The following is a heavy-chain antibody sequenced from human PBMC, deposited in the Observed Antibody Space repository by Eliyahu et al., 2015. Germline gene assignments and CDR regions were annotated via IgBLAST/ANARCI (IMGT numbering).Heavy chain of an antibody. D-gene: IGHD3-16*02. CDR2: INHSGST. CDR1: GGSFSGYY. CDR3: ASSPPRTFGGVISHDY. Sequence: QVQLQQWGAGLLKPSETLSLTCAVYGGSFSGYYWSWIRQPPGKGLEWIGEINHSGSTNYNPSLKSRVTISVDTSKNQFSLKLSSVTAADTAVYYCASSPPRTFGGVISHDYWGQGTLVTVSS. J-gene: IGHJ4*02. V-gene: IGHV4-34*01.